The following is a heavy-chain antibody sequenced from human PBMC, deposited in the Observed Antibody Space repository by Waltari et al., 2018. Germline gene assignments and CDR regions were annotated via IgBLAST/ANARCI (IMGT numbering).Heavy chain of an antibody. CDR1: GFSLSTSGVG. Sequence: QITLKESGPTLVKPTQTLTLTRTFSGFSLSTSGVGVGWTRQPPGQALEWLALIYWDDDKRYSPSLKSRLTITKDTSKNQVVLTMTNMDPVDTATYYCAHSTYYYDSSGYDYWGQGTLVTVSS. CDR2: IYWDDDK. J-gene: IGHJ4*02. CDR3: AHSTYYYDSSGYDY. V-gene: IGHV2-5*02. D-gene: IGHD3-22*01.